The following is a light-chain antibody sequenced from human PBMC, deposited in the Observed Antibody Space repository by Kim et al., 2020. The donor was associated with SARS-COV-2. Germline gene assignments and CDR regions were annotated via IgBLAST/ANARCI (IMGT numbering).Light chain of an antibody. CDR1: QLGYKY. Sequence: PGQTAGITCSGYQLGYKYVSWYQQKPGQSPVVVIYQANQRPSGIPERFSGSNSVNTATLTISGTQAMDEADYYCQAWDSSTHNYVFGAGTKVTVL. J-gene: IGLJ1*01. V-gene: IGLV3-1*01. CDR3: QAWDSSTHNYV. CDR2: QAN.